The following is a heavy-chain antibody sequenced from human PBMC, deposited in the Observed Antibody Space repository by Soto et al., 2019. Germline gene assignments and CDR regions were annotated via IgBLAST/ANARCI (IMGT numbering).Heavy chain of an antibody. CDR3: ARDVSQRYPYCTNGVCYRNYGMDV. J-gene: IGHJ6*02. CDR1: GGTFSSYA. V-gene: IGHV1-69*13. CDR2: IIPIFGTA. Sequence: GASVKVSCKASGGTFSSYAISWVRQAPGQGLEWMGGIIPIFGTANYAQKFQGRVTITADESTSTAYMELSSLRSEDTAVYYCARDVSQRYPYCTNGVCYRNYGMDVWGQGTTVTVSS. D-gene: IGHD2-8*01.